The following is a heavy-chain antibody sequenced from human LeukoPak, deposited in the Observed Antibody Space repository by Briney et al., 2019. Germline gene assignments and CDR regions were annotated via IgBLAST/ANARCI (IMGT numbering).Heavy chain of an antibody. CDR1: GYTFTSYY. J-gene: IGHJ4*02. D-gene: IGHD5-12*01. CDR2: INPSGGST. V-gene: IGHV1-46*01. Sequence: GASVKVSCKASGYTFTSYYMHWVRQAPGQGLEWMGIINPSGGSTSYAQKFQGRVTITRDTSASTAYMELSSLRSEDMAVYYCARGSYSGYDYLISGYWGQGTLVTVSS. CDR3: ARGSYSGYDYLISGY.